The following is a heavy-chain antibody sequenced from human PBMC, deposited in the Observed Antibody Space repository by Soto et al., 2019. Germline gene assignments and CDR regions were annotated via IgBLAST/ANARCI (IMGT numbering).Heavy chain of an antibody. Sequence: QVQLQQWGAGLLKPSETLSLTCAVYGGSFSGYYWNWIRQPPGKGLEWIGEINHSGRTNYNPSLKSRVTISVDTSKNQFSLKLSSVTAADTAVYYCARGWGTIFDYWGQGTLVTVSS. V-gene: IGHV4-34*01. D-gene: IGHD7-27*01. CDR1: GGSFSGYY. CDR3: ARGWGTIFDY. J-gene: IGHJ4*02. CDR2: INHSGRT.